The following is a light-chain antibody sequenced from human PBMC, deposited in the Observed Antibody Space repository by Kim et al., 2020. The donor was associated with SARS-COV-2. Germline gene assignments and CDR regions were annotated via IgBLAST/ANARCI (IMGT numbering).Light chain of an antibody. Sequence: PGERVTLPCRASQSVSSNYLTWYQQKPGQAPRLLIYVPSTRAAAIPARFSGSGSGTDFTLTISSLQPEDFAVHYCQQDYNFPWTFGQGTKVDIK. CDR2: VPS. V-gene: IGKV3D-7*01. CDR1: QSVSSNY. J-gene: IGKJ1*01. CDR3: QQDYNFPWT.